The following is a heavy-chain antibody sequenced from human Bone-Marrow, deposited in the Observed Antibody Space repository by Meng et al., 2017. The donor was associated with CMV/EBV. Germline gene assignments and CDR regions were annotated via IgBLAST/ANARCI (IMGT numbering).Heavy chain of an antibody. Sequence: TLSLTCTVSGGSISSSSYHWGWIRQPPGRGLEWIGSFYYSGTTYYNPSLKSRVTISVDASKNQFSLRLSSVTAADTAVYYCARDLVMRRYNSNPEGWFDPWGQGTLVTVSS. D-gene: IGHD1-20*01. CDR3: ARDLVMRRYNSNPEGWFDP. V-gene: IGHV4-39*07. J-gene: IGHJ5*02. CDR1: GGSISSSSYH. CDR2: FYYSGTT.